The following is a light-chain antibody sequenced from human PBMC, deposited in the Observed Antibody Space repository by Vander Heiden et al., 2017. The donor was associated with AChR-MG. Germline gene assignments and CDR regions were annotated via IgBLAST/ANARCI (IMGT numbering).Light chain of an antibody. V-gene: IGLV6-57*03. Sequence: NFVLTQPHSVSESPGKTVTISCTRSGGCIASNYVQWYQQRPGSAPTTVIFEDNHRPSGVPDRFSGSIDSSSNSASLIISGLKTEDEADYYCQSYDDTNHGVFGGGTKLTVL. J-gene: IGLJ2*01. CDR1: GGCIASNY. CDR2: EDN. CDR3: QSYDDTNHGV.